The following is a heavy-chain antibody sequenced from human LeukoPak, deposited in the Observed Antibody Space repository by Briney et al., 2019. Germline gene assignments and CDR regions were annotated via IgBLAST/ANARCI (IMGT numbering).Heavy chain of an antibody. Sequence: SVKVSCKASGGTFSSYAISWVRQAPGQGLEWMGGIIPIFGTANYAQKFQGRVTITADKSTSTAYMELSSLRSEDTAVYYCASLAHYYGSGSYYNYFDYWGQGTLVTVSS. D-gene: IGHD3-10*01. CDR1: GGTFSSYA. J-gene: IGHJ4*02. V-gene: IGHV1-69*06. CDR2: IIPIFGTA. CDR3: ASLAHYYGSGSYYNYFDY.